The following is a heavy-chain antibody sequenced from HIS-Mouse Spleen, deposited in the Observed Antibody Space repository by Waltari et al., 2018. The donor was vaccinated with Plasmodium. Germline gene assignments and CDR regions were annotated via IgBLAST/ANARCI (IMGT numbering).Heavy chain of an antibody. J-gene: IGHJ4*02. CDR1: GFTFSSYA. D-gene: IGHD3-10*01. CDR3: AKSTRAYGSGSYYY. V-gene: IGHV3-23*01. CDR2: ISGRGGST. Sequence: EVQLLESGGGLVQPGGSLRLSCAASGFTFSSYAMSWVRQAPGKGLEWVSAISGRGGSTYYADSVKGRFTISRDNSKNTLYLQMNSLRAEDTSVYYCAKSTRAYGSGSYYYWGQGTLVTVSS.